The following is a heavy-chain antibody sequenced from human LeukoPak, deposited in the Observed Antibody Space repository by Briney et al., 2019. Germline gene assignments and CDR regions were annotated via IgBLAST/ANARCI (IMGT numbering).Heavy chain of an antibody. CDR2: IYYSGST. V-gene: IGHV4-59*01. CDR1: GGSISSYY. D-gene: IGHD1-26*01. CDR3: AREAGSFDI. Sequence: SETLSLTCTVSGGSISSYYWSWIRQPPGKGLEWIGYIYYSGSTNYNPSLKSRVTISVETSKNQFSLKLSSVTAADTAVYYCAREAGSFDIWGQGTMVTVSS. J-gene: IGHJ3*02.